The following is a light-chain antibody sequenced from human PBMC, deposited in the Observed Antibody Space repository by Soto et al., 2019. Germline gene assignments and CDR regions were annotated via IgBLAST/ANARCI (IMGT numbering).Light chain of an antibody. V-gene: IGLV2-14*01. CDR1: SSDVGGYNY. CDR2: EVN. CDR3: SSYTSNSTLL. J-gene: IGLJ2*01. Sequence: QSALTQPASVSGSPGQSITISCTGSSSDVGGYNYVSWYQQHPGKAPKLMIYEVNDRPSGVSHRFSGSKSGNTASLTISGLQAEDEADYYCSSYTSNSTLLFGGGTKVTV.